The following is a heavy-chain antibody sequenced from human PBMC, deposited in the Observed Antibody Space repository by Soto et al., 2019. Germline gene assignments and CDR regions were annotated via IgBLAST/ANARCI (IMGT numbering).Heavy chain of an antibody. D-gene: IGHD2-21*01. V-gene: IGHV4-59*01. Sequence: XGTLSLTCTVSGGSISGYYWSWIRQPPGKGLEWIGYIYYSGSTNYNPSLKSRVTISVDTSKNQFSLKLSSVTAADTAVYYCAREHIVVGRDWFDPWGQGTLVTVSS. CDR3: AREHIVVGRDWFDP. CDR2: IYYSGST. J-gene: IGHJ5*02. CDR1: GGSISGYY.